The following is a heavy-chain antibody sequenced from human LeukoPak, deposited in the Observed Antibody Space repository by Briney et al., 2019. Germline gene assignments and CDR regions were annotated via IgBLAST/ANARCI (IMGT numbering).Heavy chain of an antibody. Sequence: TGGSLRLSCAASGFTFSSYTMNWVRQAPGKGLEWVAVISYDGSDKYYADSVKGRFTISRDNSKNTLYLQMHSLRAEDTAVYYCARDYRDYVFDYWGQGTLVTVSS. J-gene: IGHJ4*02. CDR2: ISYDGSDK. CDR3: ARDYRDYVFDY. V-gene: IGHV3-30*04. CDR1: GFTFSSYT. D-gene: IGHD4-17*01.